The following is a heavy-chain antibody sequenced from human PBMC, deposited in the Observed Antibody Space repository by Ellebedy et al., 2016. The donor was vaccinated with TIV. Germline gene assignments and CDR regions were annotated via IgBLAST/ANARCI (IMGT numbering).Heavy chain of an antibody. V-gene: IGHV4-59*01. J-gene: IGHJ6*02. CDR1: GGSISSYY. Sequence: GSLRLXCTVSGGSISSYYWSWIRQPPGKGLEWIGYIYYSGSTNYNPSLKSRVTISVDTSKNQFSLKLSSVTAADTAVYYCARTYRYYYGMDVWGQGTTVTVSS. D-gene: IGHD2-2*02. CDR2: IYYSGST. CDR3: ARTYRYYYGMDV.